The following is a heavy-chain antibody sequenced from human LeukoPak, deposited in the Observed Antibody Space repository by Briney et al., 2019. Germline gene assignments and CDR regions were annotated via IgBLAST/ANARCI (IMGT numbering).Heavy chain of an antibody. V-gene: IGHV3-48*02. D-gene: IGHD3-16*02. J-gene: IGHJ4*02. Sequence: GGSLRLSCAASGFTFSSYSMSWVRQAPGKGLEGVSYIRRSRGTMYYADSVKGRFTISRDNAKYSLYLQMNSLRDEDTAVYFCARDGGYDYVWGSYRYNVDYWGQGTLVTVSS. CDR1: GFTFSSYS. CDR3: ARDGGYDYVWGSYRYNVDY. CDR2: IRRSRGTM.